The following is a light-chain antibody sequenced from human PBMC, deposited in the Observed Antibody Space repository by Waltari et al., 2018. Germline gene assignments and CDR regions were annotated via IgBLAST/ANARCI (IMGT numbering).Light chain of an antibody. V-gene: IGLV1-51*01. Sequence: QSVLTQPPSVSAAPGPKVTISCPGSSPNRGHYPVPWYQQVPGTAPKLFIYDNNKRPSGIPDRFSGSQSGTSATLGITGLHTGDEADYYCATWDSSLSVVVFGGGTKVTVL. CDR2: DNN. J-gene: IGLJ2*01. CDR3: ATWDSSLSVVV. CDR1: SPNRGHYP.